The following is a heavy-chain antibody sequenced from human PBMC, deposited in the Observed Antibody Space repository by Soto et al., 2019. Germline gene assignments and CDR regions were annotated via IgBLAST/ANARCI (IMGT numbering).Heavy chain of an antibody. CDR3: SIGSWSAETFDV. CDR2: INPMLTVT. Sequence: QVHLEQSGAEVKKPGSSVKVSCKAAGGTFSTYTLIWVRPAPGQGLEWMGRINPMLTVTNSAQKFQGRVTLTADKSTSTASMALTSLTSDDTAVYYCSIGSWSAETFDVWCQGTMVSVSS. J-gene: IGHJ3*01. V-gene: IGHV1-69*02. CDR1: GGTFSTYT. D-gene: IGHD2-2*01.